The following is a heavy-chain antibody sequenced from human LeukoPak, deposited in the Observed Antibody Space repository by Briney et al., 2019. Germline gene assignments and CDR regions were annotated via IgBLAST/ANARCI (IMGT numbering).Heavy chain of an antibody. Sequence: GASVKVSCKASGGTFSSYAISWVRQAPGQGLEWMGRIIPILDMANYAQKFQGRVTITAGKSTSTAYMELSSLRSEDTAVYYCADELEQDYFDYWGQGTLVTVSS. CDR3: ADELEQDYFDY. CDR2: IIPILDMA. CDR1: GGTFSSYA. J-gene: IGHJ4*02. V-gene: IGHV1-69*04. D-gene: IGHD1/OR15-1a*01.